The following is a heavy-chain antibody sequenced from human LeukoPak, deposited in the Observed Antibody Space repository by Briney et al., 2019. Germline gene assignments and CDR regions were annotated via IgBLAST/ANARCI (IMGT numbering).Heavy chain of an antibody. D-gene: IGHD3-10*01. Sequence: PSETLSLTCTVSGYSISSGYYWGWIRQPPGKGLEWIGYIYYSGSTNYNPSLKSRVTISVDTSKDQFSLKLSSVTAADTAVYYCARDYGSGRSVAFDIWGQGTMVTVSS. CDR1: GYSISSGYY. CDR2: IYYSGST. V-gene: IGHV4-61*01. J-gene: IGHJ3*02. CDR3: ARDYGSGRSVAFDI.